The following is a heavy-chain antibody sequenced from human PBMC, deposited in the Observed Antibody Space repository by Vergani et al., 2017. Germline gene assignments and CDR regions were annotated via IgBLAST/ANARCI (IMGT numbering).Heavy chain of an antibody. CDR1: GFTSAGYA. CDR2: ISWNSNSI. Sequence: LEESGGGSVKPGGSLRLSCVASGFTSAGYAMHWVRQAPGKGLEWVSGISWNSNSIGYADSVKGRFTISRDNAKNSLYLQMNSLRAEDTALYYCAKDLGTSSGGGWFDPWGQGTLVTVSS. V-gene: IGHV3-9*02. CDR3: AKDLGTSSGGGWFDP. D-gene: IGHD6-6*01. J-gene: IGHJ5*02.